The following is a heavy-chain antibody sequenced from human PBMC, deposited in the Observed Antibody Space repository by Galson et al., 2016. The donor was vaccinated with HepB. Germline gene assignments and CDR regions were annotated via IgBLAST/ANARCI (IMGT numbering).Heavy chain of an antibody. CDR3: ATNSPWTRYNSSRGTCFDY. D-gene: IGHD6-13*01. Sequence: TLSLTCSVSGGSISSGDYYWSWIRQHPGKGLEWIGFIYYSGSTYYNPSLRSRVTISVDTSKNQFSLKLTSVTAADTAVYYCATNSPWTRYNSSRGTCFDYWGQGTLVTVSS. CDR2: IYYSGST. CDR1: GGSISSGDYY. V-gene: IGHV4-31*03. J-gene: IGHJ4*02.